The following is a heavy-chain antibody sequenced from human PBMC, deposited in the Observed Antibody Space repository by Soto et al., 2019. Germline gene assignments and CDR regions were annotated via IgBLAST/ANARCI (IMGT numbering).Heavy chain of an antibody. CDR1: GYTFTSYG. Sequence: ASVKVSCKASGYTFTSYGISWVRQAPGQGLEWMGWISAYNGNTNYAQKLQGRVTMTTDTSTSTAYMELRSLRSDDTAVYYCARQGGVLYDSSGYSTSPGDYWGQGTLVTVSS. CDR2: ISAYNGNT. V-gene: IGHV1-18*04. J-gene: IGHJ4*02. D-gene: IGHD3-22*01. CDR3: ARQGGVLYDSSGYSTSPGDY.